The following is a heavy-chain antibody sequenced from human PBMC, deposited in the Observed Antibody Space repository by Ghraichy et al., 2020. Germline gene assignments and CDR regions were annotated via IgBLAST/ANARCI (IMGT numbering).Heavy chain of an antibody. CDR3: ARGTTSTSWWFQH. V-gene: IGHV4-4*08. D-gene: IGHD2/OR15-2a*01. CDR2: ISSSGST. CDR1: GGSINNYY. J-gene: IGHJ1*01. Sequence: GSLRLSCTVSGGSINNYYWNWIRQSPGKGLEWIGHISSSGSTSYNPSLKSRVITSLDTSKNQLSLRLTSVTAADTAVYYCARGTTSTSWWFQHWGQGTLVTVSS.